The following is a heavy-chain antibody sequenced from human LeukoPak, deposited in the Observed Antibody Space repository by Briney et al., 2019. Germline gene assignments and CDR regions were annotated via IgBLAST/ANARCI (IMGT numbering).Heavy chain of an antibody. V-gene: IGHV4-39*01. CDR3: SRARAPVVIDVGY. Sequence: SETLSLTCTVSGASISGTTYSWGWIRQPPGKGLEWIGTVYSNGRPYYNPSLKSRVAIYVDTSKNQFFLNVTSVTAADTAVYYCSRARAPVVIDVGYWGQGNLVTVAS. CDR2: VYSNGRP. CDR1: GASISGTTYS. D-gene: IGHD3-22*01. J-gene: IGHJ4*02.